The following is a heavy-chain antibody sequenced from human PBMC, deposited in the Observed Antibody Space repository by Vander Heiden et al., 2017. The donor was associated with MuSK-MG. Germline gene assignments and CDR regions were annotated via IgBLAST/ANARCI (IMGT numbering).Heavy chain of an antibody. J-gene: IGHJ6*03. V-gene: IGHV1-69*04. D-gene: IGHD3-22*01. CDR3: ARIVYCLPSYYFFMDV. Sequence: QAKLVQYWCEVVKPGSSGKVSCKASGCSFNRYFVSWVRQAPAQRLEWIGAIIPSRDVAHYAQKWQCNVAFTADDSTNTAYFELSCLSFDDTAVYYCARIVYCLPSYYFFMDVWGIGTTVTVSS. CDR1: GCSFNRYF. CDR2: IIPSRDVA.